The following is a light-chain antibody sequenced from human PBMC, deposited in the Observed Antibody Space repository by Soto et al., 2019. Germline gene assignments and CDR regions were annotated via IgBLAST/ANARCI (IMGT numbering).Light chain of an antibody. V-gene: IGLV1-47*01. CDR2: RDN. Sequence: QSVLTQTPSVSGTPGQRVNISCSGSSSNIGRNYVYWYHQFPGTAPKLLIYRDNERPSGVPDRFSGAKSGTSASLAISGRRSGDEADYYCATWDDGMGGLVFGGGTKVTVL. J-gene: IGLJ2*01. CDR3: ATWDDGMGGLV. CDR1: SSNIGRNY.